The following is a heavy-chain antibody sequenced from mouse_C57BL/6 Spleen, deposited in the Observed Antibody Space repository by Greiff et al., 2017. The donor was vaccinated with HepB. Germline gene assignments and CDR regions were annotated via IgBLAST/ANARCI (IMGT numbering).Heavy chain of an antibody. Sequence: EVKLQESGGGLVQPGGSLKLSCAASGFTFSDYYMYWVRQTPEKRLEWVAYISNGGGSTYYPDTVKGRFTISRDNAKNTLYLQMRRLKSEDTAMYYCARHKEGYFDYWGQGTTLTVSS. CDR3: ARHKEGYFDY. D-gene: IGHD1-3*01. J-gene: IGHJ2*01. CDR2: ISNGGGST. V-gene: IGHV5-12*01. CDR1: GFTFSDYY.